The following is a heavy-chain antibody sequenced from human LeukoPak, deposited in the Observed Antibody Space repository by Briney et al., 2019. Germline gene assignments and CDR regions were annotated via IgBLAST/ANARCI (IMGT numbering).Heavy chain of an antibody. Sequence: SETLSLTCTVSGGSISSYYWSWIRQPAGKGLEWIGYIYYSGSTNYNPSLKSRVTISVDTSKNQFSLKLSSVTAADTAVYYCARYARIAVAGTGHAFDIWGQGTMVTVSS. CDR1: GGSISSYY. CDR3: ARYARIAVAGTGHAFDI. D-gene: IGHD6-19*01. J-gene: IGHJ3*02. CDR2: IYYSGST. V-gene: IGHV4-59*01.